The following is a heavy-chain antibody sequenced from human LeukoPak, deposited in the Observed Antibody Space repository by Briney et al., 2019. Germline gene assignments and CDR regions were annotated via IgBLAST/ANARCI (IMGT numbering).Heavy chain of an antibody. CDR2: IYHSGST. V-gene: IGHV4-30-2*01. CDR3: ARDSDLGAFDI. Sequence: PSETLSLTCTVSGGSISSGGYYWSWIRQPPGKGLEWIGYIYHSGSTYYNPSLKSRVTISVDRSKNQFSLKLSSVTAADTAVYYCARDSDLGAFDIWGQGTMVTVSS. CDR1: GGSISSGGYY. J-gene: IGHJ3*02.